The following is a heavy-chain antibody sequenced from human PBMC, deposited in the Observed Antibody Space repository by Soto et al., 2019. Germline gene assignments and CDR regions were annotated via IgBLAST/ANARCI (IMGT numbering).Heavy chain of an antibody. V-gene: IGHV3-23*01. CDR3: AKGGATYYYDSSGQLK. Sequence: EVQLLESGGGLVQPGGSLRLSCAASGFTFSSYAMSWVRQAPGKGLEWVSAISGSGGSTYYADSVKGRFTISRDNSKNTLYLQMNSLRAEDTAVYYCAKGGATYYYDSSGQLKWGQGTLVTVSS. D-gene: IGHD3-22*01. CDR2: ISGSGGST. CDR1: GFTFSSYA. J-gene: IGHJ4*02.